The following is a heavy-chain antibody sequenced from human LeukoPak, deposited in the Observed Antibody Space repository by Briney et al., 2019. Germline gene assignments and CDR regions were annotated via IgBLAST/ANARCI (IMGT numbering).Heavy chain of an antibody. D-gene: IGHD5-12*01. V-gene: IGHV4-4*02. CDR1: GDSISSINW. Sequence: SETLSLTCAVSGDSISSINWCNWVRQSPGKGLEWIGETSHSGNTNYSPSLKSRVTISVDKSKNQFSLKLTPVTAADTAVYYCARGRLVVAPLDLWGRGTLVSVSS. J-gene: IGHJ2*01. CDR2: TSHSGNT. CDR3: ARGRLVVAPLDL.